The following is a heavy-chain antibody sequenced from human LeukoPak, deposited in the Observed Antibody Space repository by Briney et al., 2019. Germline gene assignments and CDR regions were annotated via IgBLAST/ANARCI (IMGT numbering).Heavy chain of an antibody. CDR1: GYTFTSYD. CDR3: ARVSSSWYGLFYYYMDV. CDR2: MNPNSGNT. Sequence: ASVKVSCKASGYTFTSYDINWVRQATGQGLEWMGWMNPNSGNTGYAQKFQGRVTMTRNTSISTAYMELSSLRSEDTAVYYCARVSSSWYGLFYYYMDVWGKGTTATVSS. J-gene: IGHJ6*03. V-gene: IGHV1-8*01. D-gene: IGHD6-13*01.